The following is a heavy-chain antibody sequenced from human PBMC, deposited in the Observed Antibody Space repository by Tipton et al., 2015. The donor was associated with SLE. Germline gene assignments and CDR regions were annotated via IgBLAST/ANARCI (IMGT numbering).Heavy chain of an antibody. D-gene: IGHD3-22*01. CDR1: GGSISSYY. CDR2: IYYRGST. J-gene: IGHJ2*01. V-gene: IGHV4-59*08. CDR3: ARLLPQYYYDSSGQNGDCWYFDL. Sequence: TLSLTCTVSGGSISSYYWSWIRQPPGKGLEWIGYIYYRGSTNYNPSLKSRVTISVDTSKNQFSLKLSSVTAADTAVYYCARLLPQYYYDSSGQNGDCWYFDLWGRGTLVTVSS.